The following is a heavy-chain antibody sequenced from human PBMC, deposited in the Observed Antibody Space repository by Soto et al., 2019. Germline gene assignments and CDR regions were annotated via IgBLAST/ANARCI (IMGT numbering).Heavy chain of an antibody. CDR2: IYYSGST. Sequence: TSETLSLTCTVSGGSISSSSYYWGWIRQPPGKGLEWIGSIYYSGSTYYNPSLKSRVTISVDTSKNQFSLKLSSVTAADTAVYYCARYPSYRPHFDYWGQGTPVTAPQ. V-gene: IGHV4-39*01. D-gene: IGHD3-16*02. J-gene: IGHJ4*02. CDR3: ARYPSYRPHFDY. CDR1: GGSISSSSYY.